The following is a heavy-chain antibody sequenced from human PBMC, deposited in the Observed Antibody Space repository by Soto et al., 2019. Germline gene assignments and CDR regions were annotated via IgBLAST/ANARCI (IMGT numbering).Heavy chain of an antibody. CDR3: AKGGRQWLVTSDFNY. D-gene: IGHD6-19*01. Sequence: VQLVESGGGVVQPGRSLRLSCAASGFTFSDYAMHWVRQAPGKGLEWVAVVSHDGRNTHYADSVKGRFTISRDSSKNTVSLEMTRLRAAETAVYYCAKGGRQWLVTSDFNYWGQGALVTVSS. CDR1: GFTFSDYA. J-gene: IGHJ4*02. V-gene: IGHV3-30*18. CDR2: VSHDGRNT.